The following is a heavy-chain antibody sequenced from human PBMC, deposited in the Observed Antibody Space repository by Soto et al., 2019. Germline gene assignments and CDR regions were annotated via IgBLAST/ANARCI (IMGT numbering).Heavy chain of an antibody. D-gene: IGHD2-2*01. CDR1: GYTFTSYD. V-gene: IGHV1-8*01. CDR2: MNPNSGNT. CDR3: ARGKDIVVVPSEMDV. Sequence: ASVKVSCKASGYTFTSYDINWVRQATGQGLEWMGWMNPNSGNTGYAQKFQGRVTMTRNTSISTAYMELSSLRSEDTAVYYCARGKDIVVVPSEMDVWGKGTTVTSPQ. J-gene: IGHJ6*04.